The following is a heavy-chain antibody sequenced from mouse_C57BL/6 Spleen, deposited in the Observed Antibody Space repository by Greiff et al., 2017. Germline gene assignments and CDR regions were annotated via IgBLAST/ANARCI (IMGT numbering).Heavy chain of an antibody. CDR2: IDPSDSYT. CDR1: GYTFTSYW. D-gene: IGHD3-2*02. J-gene: IGHJ2*01. Sequence: QVQLQQPGAELVRPGTSVKLSCKASGYTFTSYWMHWVKQRPGQGLEWIGVIDPSDSYTNYNQKFKGKATLTVDTSSSTAYMQLSSLTSEDSAVYYCARRGSGYYFDDWGQGTTLTVSS. CDR3: ARRGSGYYFDD. V-gene: IGHV1-59*01.